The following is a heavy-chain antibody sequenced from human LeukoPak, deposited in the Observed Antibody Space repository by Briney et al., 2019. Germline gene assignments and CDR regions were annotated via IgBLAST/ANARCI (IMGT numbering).Heavy chain of an antibody. CDR2: INHSGST. Sequence: KPSETLSLTCAVYGGSFSGYYWSWIRQPPGKGLEWIGEINHSGSTNYNPSLKSRVTISVDTSKNQFSLKLSSVTAADTAVYYCARGPRSRFGRGPPDYWGQGTLVTVSS. V-gene: IGHV4-34*01. CDR3: ARGPRSRFGRGPPDY. J-gene: IGHJ4*02. D-gene: IGHD3-10*01. CDR1: GGSFSGYY.